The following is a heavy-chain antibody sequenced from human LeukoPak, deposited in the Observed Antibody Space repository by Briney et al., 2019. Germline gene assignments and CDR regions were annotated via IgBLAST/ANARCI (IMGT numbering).Heavy chain of an antibody. Sequence: ASVKVSCKASGYTFTSYYMHWVRQAPGQGLEWMGIINPSGCSTSYAQKLQGRVTITRDTSTSTVYMEVSSLRSEDRAVYYCARSRGAINYYDSSGYYYGWGQGTLVTVSS. CDR3: ARSRGAINYYDSSGYYYG. V-gene: IGHV1-46*03. D-gene: IGHD3-22*01. CDR2: INPSGCST. J-gene: IGHJ4*02. CDR1: GYTFTSYY.